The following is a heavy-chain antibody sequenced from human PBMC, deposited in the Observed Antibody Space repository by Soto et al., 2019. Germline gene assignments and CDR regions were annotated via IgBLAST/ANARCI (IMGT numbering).Heavy chain of an antibody. CDR3: ARDARITIFGVVILYGMDV. V-gene: IGHV1-69*13. J-gene: IGHJ6*02. Sequence: SVKVSCKASGGTFSSYAISWVRQAPGQGLEWMGGIIPIFGTANYAQKFQGRVTITADESTSTAYMELSSLRSEDTAVYYCARDARITIFGVVILYGMDVWGQGTTVTVSS. D-gene: IGHD3-3*01. CDR2: IIPIFGTA. CDR1: GGTFSSYA.